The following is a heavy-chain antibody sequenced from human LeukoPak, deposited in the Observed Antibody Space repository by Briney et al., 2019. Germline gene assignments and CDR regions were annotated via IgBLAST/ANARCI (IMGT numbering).Heavy chain of an antibody. V-gene: IGHV4-59*08. Sequence: SETLSLTCTVSGGSISSYFWGWIRQPPGKGLEWIGYIYYTGSTNYNPPLKSRVTISLDTSRNQFSLKLCSVTAADTAVYYCARYDFGSGSSYRSFDYWGQGTLVTVSS. CDR1: GGSISSYF. CDR3: ARYDFGSGSSYRSFDY. CDR2: IYYTGST. D-gene: IGHD3-10*01. J-gene: IGHJ4*02.